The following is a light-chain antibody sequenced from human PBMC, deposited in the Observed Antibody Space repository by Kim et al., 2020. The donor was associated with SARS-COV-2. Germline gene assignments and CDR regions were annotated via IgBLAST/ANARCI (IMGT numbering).Light chain of an antibody. CDR2: VNSDGSH. J-gene: IGLJ3*02. CDR1: SGHSNYA. Sequence: QPVLTQSPSASASLGASVKLTCTLSSGHSNYAIAWHQQQPEKGPRYLMKVNSDGSHSKGDGIPDHFSGSSSGAERYLTISSLKSEDEADYYCQTWGTGIRVFGGGTQLTVL. CDR3: QTWGTGIRV. V-gene: IGLV4-69*01.